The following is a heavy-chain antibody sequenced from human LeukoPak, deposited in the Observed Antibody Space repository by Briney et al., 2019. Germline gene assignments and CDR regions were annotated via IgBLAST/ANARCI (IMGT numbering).Heavy chain of an antibody. Sequence: ASVKVSCKASVYTFTISYIHWVRQPPGQVLEWMGLINPDGGNTNYAQNFQGKVTLTRDTSTSTVYMALSSLRSQDTAIYFCARIRDGHNDAYVLWGQGTVVTVPS. CDR2: INPDGGNT. J-gene: IGHJ3*01. V-gene: IGHV1-46*01. CDR1: VYTFTISY. CDR3: ARIRDGHNDAYVL. D-gene: IGHD5-24*01.